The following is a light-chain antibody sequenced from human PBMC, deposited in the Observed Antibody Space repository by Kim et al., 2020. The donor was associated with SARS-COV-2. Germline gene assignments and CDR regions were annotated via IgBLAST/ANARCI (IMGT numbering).Light chain of an antibody. V-gene: IGKV3-20*01. CDR2: GAS. CDR3: QDYGSLVT. Sequence: LSPGEMATLSCRASQRITSMYLAWYQQKPGQAPRLLIDGASTTATGIPDSFNGSGSGTDFTLTISKLEPVDFAVYPCQDYGSLVTFGGGTKVDIK. CDR1: QRITSMY. J-gene: IGKJ4*01.